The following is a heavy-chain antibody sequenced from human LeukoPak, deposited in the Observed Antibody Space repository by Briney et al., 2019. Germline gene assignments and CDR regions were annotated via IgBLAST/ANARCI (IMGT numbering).Heavy chain of an antibody. J-gene: IGHJ4*02. CDR2: ISWNSGSI. V-gene: IGHV3-9*01. Sequence: GGSLRLSCAASGSTFDDYAMHWVRQAPGKGLEWVSGISWNSGSIGYADSVKGRFTISRDNAKNSLYLQMNSLRAEDTALYYCAKDGGYSYGYAVYWGQGTLVTVSS. CDR3: AKDGGYSYGYAVY. D-gene: IGHD5-18*01. CDR1: GSTFDDYA.